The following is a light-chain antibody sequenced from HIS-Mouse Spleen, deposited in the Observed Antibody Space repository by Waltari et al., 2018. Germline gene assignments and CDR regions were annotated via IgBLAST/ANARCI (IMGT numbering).Light chain of an antibody. Sequence: QSALTQPRSVSGSPGQSVTISCTGTSSDVGRYNYLSWDQQHPGKAPKLMIYDVSKRPSGVPDRFSGSKSGNTASLTISGLQAEDEADYYCCSYAGSYTGVFGTGTKVTVL. CDR1: SSDVGRYNY. CDR3: CSYAGSYTGV. CDR2: DVS. J-gene: IGLJ1*01. V-gene: IGLV2-11*01.